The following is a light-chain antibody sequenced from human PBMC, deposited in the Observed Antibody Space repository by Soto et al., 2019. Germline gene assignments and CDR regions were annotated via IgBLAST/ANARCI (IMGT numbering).Light chain of an antibody. CDR3: PQYNHWPHPLT. CDR2: GAS. CDR1: QSVSSN. J-gene: IGKJ4*01. V-gene: IGKV3-15*01. Sequence: EIVMTQSPATLSVSPGERATLSCRASQSVSSNLAWYQQKPGQAPRLLIYGASTRSTGIPSRFSGSGSGTEFTLTISSLQSEDFAVYYCPQYNHWPHPLTFGGGTKVEIK.